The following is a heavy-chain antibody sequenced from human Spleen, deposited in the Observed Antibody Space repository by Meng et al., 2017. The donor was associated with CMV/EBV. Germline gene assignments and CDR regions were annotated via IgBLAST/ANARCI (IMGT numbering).Heavy chain of an antibody. CDR1: GFTFSNAW. D-gene: IGHD2-15*01. CDR3: TTGPAVAPLRNNWFDP. V-gene: IGHV3-15*01. J-gene: IGHJ5*02. CDR2: IKSKTDGGTT. Sequence: EVQLVESGGGLVKPGGSLRLSCAASGFTFSNAWMSWVRQAPGKGLEWVGRIKSKTDGGTTDYAAPVKGRFTISRDDSKNTLYLQMNSLKTEDTAVYYCTTGPAVAPLRNNWFDPWGQGTLVTVSA.